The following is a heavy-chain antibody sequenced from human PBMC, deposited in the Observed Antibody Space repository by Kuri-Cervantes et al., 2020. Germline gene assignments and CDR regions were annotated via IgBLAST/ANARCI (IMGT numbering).Heavy chain of an antibody. V-gene: IGHV3-23*01. CDR1: GFTFSSYA. CDR3: IKENLPGGADV. CDR2: ISGSGGST. Sequence: GGSLRLSCAASGFTFSSYAMSWVRQAPGKGLEWVSAISGSGGSTYYADSVKGRFTTSRDSAKNSLYLQMNGLRTEDTALYFCIKENLPGGADVWGQGTTVTVSS. D-gene: IGHD6-25*01. J-gene: IGHJ6*02.